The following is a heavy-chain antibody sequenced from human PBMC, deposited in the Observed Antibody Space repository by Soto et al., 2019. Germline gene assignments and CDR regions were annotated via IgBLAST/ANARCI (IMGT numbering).Heavy chain of an antibody. D-gene: IGHD5-12*01. CDR3: AKETVATLRATRRYYDYGLDV. V-gene: IGHV3-30*18. CDR1: GFTFSRYG. CDR2: TSHDGTKK. J-gene: IGHJ6*02. Sequence: QVQLVESGGGVVQPGRSLRLSCATSGFTFSRYGIHWVRQAPGKGLEWVAVTSHDGTKKYYTDSVKGRFIISRDNSKKTLYLDMNSLRAKDPAVEYCAKETVATLRATRRYYDYGLDVWGQGTTVSVSS.